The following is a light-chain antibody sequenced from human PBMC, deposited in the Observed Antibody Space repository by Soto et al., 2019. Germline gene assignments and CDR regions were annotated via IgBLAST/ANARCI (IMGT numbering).Light chain of an antibody. V-gene: IGKV3-15*01. CDR3: QQYNKWPLT. J-gene: IGKJ1*01. Sequence: IVMTQSPATLSVSPGERATLSCRASQSVSSNLAWYQQKPGRAPSLLIYGASTRATGIPARFSGSGSGTDFTLTISDLQSEDFAVYYCQQYNKWPLTFGQGTKV. CDR2: GAS. CDR1: QSVSSN.